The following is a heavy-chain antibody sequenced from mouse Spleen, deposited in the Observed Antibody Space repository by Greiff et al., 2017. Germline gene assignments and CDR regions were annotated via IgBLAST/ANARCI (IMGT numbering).Heavy chain of an antibody. CDR3: ARLDGNYGGYYFDY. Sequence: VQLQQSGAELVKPGASVKLSCKASGYTFTSYWKHWVKQRPGQGLEWIGMIQPNSGSTNYNEKFKSKATLTVDKSSSTAYMQLSSLTSEDSAVYYCARLDGNYGGYYFDYWGQGTTLTVSS. CDR1: GYTFTSYW. V-gene: IGHV1-64*01. D-gene: IGHD2-1*01. CDR2: IQPNSGST. J-gene: IGHJ2*01.